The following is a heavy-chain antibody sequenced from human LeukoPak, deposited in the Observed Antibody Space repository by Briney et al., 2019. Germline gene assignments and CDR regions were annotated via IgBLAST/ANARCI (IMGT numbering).Heavy chain of an antibody. CDR2: ISADGTST. CDR3: AKETDN. CDR1: RFTSDDFG. Sequence: PGGSLRLSCATSRFTSDDFGIHWVREAPGKGLEWVCFISADGTSTFYADSVRGRFTISRDNSKNSLYLQMNILRTEDTAFYYCAKETDNWGQGTLVTVSS. V-gene: IGHV3-43*02. J-gene: IGHJ4*02.